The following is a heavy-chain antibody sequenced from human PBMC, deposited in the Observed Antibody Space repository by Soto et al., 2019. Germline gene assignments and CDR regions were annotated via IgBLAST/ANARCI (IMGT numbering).Heavy chain of an antibody. CDR1: GYTSADFG. Sequence: ASVKVSCKASGYTSADFGISWVRQAPGQGLEWMGWVSGNNGASNPAPRVQGRITMTLDTSTGVSYMALRSLRSDDTAIYYCVRDQKYFRVNGNWFDSWGQGTLVTVSS. J-gene: IGHJ5*01. V-gene: IGHV1-18*04. CDR2: VSGNNGAS. CDR3: VRDQKYFRVNGNWFDS. D-gene: IGHD2-2*01.